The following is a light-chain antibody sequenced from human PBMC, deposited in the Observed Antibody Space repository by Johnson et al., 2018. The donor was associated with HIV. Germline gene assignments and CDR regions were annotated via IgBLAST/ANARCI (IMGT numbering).Light chain of an antibody. V-gene: IGLV1-51*02. CDR1: SSNIGKNY. CDR2: ENN. CDR3: GTWDSSLIVYV. Sequence: QSVLTQPPSVSAAPGQKVTISCSGGSSNIGKNYVSWYQQLPGTAPKLLIYENNQRSSGIPDRFSGSKSATSATLGITGLQTGDEADYYCGTWDSSLIVYVFGSGTKVTVL. J-gene: IGLJ1*01.